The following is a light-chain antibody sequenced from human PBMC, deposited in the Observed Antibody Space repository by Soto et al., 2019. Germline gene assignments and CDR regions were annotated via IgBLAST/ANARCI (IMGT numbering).Light chain of an antibody. V-gene: IGKV1-27*01. CDR1: QGISHN. J-gene: IGKJ5*01. CDR3: QQYKSYPIT. Sequence: DNPVTQPPSSLSASEGDRVTLTCRASQGISHNLAWSQQKPGTVPTLLIYAASTLQSAVPSRFSGSGSGTDFTLTISSLQPDEFASYYCQQYKSYPITFGQGTRLEIK. CDR2: AAS.